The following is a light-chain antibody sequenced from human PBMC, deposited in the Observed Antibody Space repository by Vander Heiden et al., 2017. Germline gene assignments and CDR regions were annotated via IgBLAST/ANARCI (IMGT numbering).Light chain of an antibody. J-gene: IGLJ1*01. CDR1: ALPKKY. CDR3: YSTDSSGNQRV. Sequence: SYELNQLPSGSVSPGQTARITCTGDALPKKYAYWYQQKSGQAPVMVIQEDTKRPAGIPDRFSGSSSGTVATLTISGAQVEDEADYYCYSTDSSGNQRVFGTGTKVTVL. CDR2: EDT. V-gene: IGLV3-10*01.